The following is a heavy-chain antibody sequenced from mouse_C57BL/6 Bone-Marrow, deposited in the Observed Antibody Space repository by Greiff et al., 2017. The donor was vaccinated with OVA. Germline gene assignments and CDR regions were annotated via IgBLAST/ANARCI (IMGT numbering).Heavy chain of an antibody. CDR1: GFTFTDYY. V-gene: IGHV7-3*01. J-gene: IGHJ3*01. CDR3: ATPYYGNYSCAY. Sequence: EVQLVESGGGLVQPGGSLSLSCAASGFTFTDYYMSWVRQPPGKALEWLGFIRNKANGYTTEYSASVKGRFTISRDNSQSILYLQMNALRAEDSATYSCATPYYGNYSCAYWGQGTLVTVSA. CDR2: IRNKANGYTT. D-gene: IGHD2-10*01.